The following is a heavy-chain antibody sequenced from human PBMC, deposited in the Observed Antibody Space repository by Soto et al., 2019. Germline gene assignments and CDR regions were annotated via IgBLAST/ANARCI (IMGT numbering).Heavy chain of an antibody. J-gene: IGHJ3*01. V-gene: IGHV4-59*01. CDR2: IYRTGST. D-gene: IGHD3-3*01. CDR3: ARQIGDDPFDV. CDR1: GGSFSGYY. Sequence: SETLSLTCAVYGGSFSGYYWSWIRQPPGKGLEWIGYIYRTGSTHYNPSLNSRVAISLDTSRNKFSLKLNSVTAADTAVYFCARQIGDDPFDVWGQGTMVTVSS.